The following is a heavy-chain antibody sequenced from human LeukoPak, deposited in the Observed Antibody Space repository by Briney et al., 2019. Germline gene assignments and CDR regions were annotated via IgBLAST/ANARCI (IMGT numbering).Heavy chain of an antibody. Sequence: PSETLSLTCTVSGGSISSYYWSWIRQPAGKGLVCIGRIYTSGNTNQNPSLKSRLTISVDKSKNQFSLKLSSVTAADTAVYYCARERRSYSSGSVDFDYWGQGTLVTVSS. V-gene: IGHV4-4*07. CDR2: IYTSGNT. CDR1: GGSISSYY. D-gene: IGHD6-19*01. CDR3: ARERRSYSSGSVDFDY. J-gene: IGHJ4*02.